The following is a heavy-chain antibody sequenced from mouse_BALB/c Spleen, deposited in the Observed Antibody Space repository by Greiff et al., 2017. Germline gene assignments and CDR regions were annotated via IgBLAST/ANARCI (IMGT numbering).Heavy chain of an antibody. D-gene: IGHD1-1*01. CDR1: GYSITSGYS. J-gene: IGHJ3*01. V-gene: IGHV3-1*02. CDR3: ARYYYGSSPAWFAY. CDR2: IHYSGST. Sequence: DVKLVESGPDLVKPSQSLSLTCTVTGYSITSGYSWHWIRQFPGNKLEWMGYIHYSGSTNYNPSLKCRISITRDTSKYQFFLQLNSVTTEDTATYYCARYYYGSSPAWFAYWGQGTLVTVSA.